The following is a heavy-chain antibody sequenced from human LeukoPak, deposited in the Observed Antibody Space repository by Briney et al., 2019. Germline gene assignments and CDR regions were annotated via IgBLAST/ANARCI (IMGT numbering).Heavy chain of an antibody. CDR2: INYNGEST. V-gene: IGHV4-34*01. D-gene: IGHD1-14*01. Sequence: SETLSLTCTVSGGSFSGYLWSWIRQPPGKGLEWIGEINYNGESTNYNPSLKSRVIISVDTSKNQFSLKLSPVTAADTAVYYCTRPGLTGMRKYARPDYYYYGMDVWGQGTAVTVSS. CDR3: TRPGLTGMRKYARPDYYYYGMDV. J-gene: IGHJ6*02. CDR1: GGSFSGYL.